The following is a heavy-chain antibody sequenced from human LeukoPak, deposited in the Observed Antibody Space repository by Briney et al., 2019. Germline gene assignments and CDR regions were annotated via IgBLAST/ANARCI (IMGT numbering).Heavy chain of an antibody. Sequence: PSETLSRTCTFSGYSISSGYYWGWIRQPPGKGLDWFGSIYHSGSTYYNPSLKSRVTISVDTSKNQFSLKLSSVTAADTAVYYCARDQDIVVVPVTGWFDPWGQGTLVTVSS. D-gene: IGHD2-2*01. CDR3: ARDQDIVVVPVTGWFDP. V-gene: IGHV4-38-2*02. CDR2: IYHSGST. J-gene: IGHJ5*02. CDR1: GYSISSGYY.